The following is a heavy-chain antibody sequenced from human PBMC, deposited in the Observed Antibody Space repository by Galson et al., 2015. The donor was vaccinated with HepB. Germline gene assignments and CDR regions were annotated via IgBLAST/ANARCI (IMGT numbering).Heavy chain of an antibody. J-gene: IGHJ4*02. CDR3: ARGEEPAALGG. V-gene: IGHV1-8*01. D-gene: IGHD2-2*01. CDR1: GNTFSSYD. Sequence: SVKVSCKAPGNTFSSYDINWLRQASGQGLEWMGWMKPDSGDTGYAQKFQGRLTMTRNTSTSTAYMELSSLRSEDTAVYYCARGEEPAALGGWGQGTLVIVSS. CDR2: MKPDSGDT.